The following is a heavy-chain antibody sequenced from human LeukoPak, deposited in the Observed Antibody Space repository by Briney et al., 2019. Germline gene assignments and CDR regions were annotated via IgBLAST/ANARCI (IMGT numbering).Heavy chain of an antibody. CDR1: GGTFSSYA. V-gene: IGHV1-69*04. CDR3: ARVASDYSTYYFDY. CDR2: IIPIFGIA. D-gene: IGHD4-11*01. Sequence: VASVKVSCKASGGTFSSYAISRVRQAPGQGLEWMGRIIPIFGIANYAQKFQGRVTITADKSTSTAYMELSSLRSEDTAVYYCARVASDYSTYYFDYWGQGTLVTVSS. J-gene: IGHJ4*02.